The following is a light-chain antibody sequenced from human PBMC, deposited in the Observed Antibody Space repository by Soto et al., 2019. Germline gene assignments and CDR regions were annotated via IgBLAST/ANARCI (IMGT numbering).Light chain of an antibody. Sequence: QSALTQPASVSGSPGQSITISCTGTSSDVGSYNLVSWYQHHPGKAPKLMIYEGSKRPSGVPNRFSGSKSGNTASLTISGLQAEDEANYYCCSYAGSSTPSFGGGTQLTVL. J-gene: IGLJ2*01. CDR1: SSDVGSYNL. CDR2: EGS. V-gene: IGLV2-23*01. CDR3: CSYAGSSTPS.